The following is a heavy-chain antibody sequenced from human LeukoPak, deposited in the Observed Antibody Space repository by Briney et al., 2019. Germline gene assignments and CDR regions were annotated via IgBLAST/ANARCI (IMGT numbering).Heavy chain of an antibody. J-gene: IGHJ1*01. D-gene: IGHD3-22*01. Sequence: ASVKVSCKASGYSLTSYGISWVRQAPGQGLKWMGWISGYGGHTTYAQKFQGRVTMTRNTSISTAYMELSSLRSEDTAVYYCARGDSSGYLYFQHWGQGTLVTVSS. CDR2: ISGYGGHT. V-gene: IGHV1-8*01. CDR1: GYSLTSYG. CDR3: ARGDSSGYLYFQH.